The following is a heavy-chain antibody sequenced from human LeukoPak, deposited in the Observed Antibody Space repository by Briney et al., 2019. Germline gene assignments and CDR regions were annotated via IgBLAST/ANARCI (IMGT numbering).Heavy chain of an antibody. CDR2: ISAYNGNT. CDR3: ARDARDYYDSSD. CDR1: GYTFTSYG. Sequence: ASVKVSCKASGYTFTSYGISWVRQAPGQGLEWMGWISAYNGNTNYAQRLQGRVTMTTDTSTSTAYMELRSLRSDDTAVYYCARDARDYYDSSDWGQGTLVTVSS. V-gene: IGHV1-18*01. D-gene: IGHD3-22*01. J-gene: IGHJ4*02.